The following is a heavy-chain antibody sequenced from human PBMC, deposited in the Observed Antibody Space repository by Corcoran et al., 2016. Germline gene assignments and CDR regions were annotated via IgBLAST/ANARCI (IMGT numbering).Heavy chain of an antibody. CDR1: GGSINNYY. D-gene: IGHD2-2*01. Sequence: QVQLQESGPGLVKPSETLSLTGTVSGGSINNYYWSWIRQPPGKGLEWIVYIHSGGTTKYNPSLNSRVTISVDPSKNQFFLELRSVTAADTAVYYCARHMPGPFDIWGQGTVVTVSS. CDR3: ARHMPGPFDI. J-gene: IGHJ3*02. V-gene: IGHV4-59*01. CDR2: IHSGGTT.